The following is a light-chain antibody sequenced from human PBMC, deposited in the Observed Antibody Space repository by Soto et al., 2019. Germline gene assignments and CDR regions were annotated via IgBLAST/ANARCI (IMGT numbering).Light chain of an antibody. V-gene: IGLV1-40*01. Sequence: QSVLTQPPSMSGAPGQRVTISCTGSSSNIGAGYDVHWYQQLPGTAPKLLIYGNSNRPSGVPDRFSGSKSGTSASLAITGLQAEDEADYYCQSYDSSLSVNWVFGGGTKLTVL. CDR2: GNS. J-gene: IGLJ3*02. CDR3: QSYDSSLSVNWV. CDR1: SSNIGAGYD.